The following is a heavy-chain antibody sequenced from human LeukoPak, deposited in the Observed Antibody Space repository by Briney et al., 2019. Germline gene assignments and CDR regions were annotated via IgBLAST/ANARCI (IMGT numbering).Heavy chain of an antibody. J-gene: IGHJ4*02. D-gene: IGHD3-22*01. Sequence: GASVKVSCKASGYTFTSYGISWARQAPGQGLEWMGWISAYNGNTNYAQKLQGRVTMTTDTSTSTAYMELRSLRSDDTAVYFCARGATYYYDSSGYYFDYWGQGTLVTVSS. V-gene: IGHV1-18*01. CDR2: ISAYNGNT. CDR1: GYTFTSYG. CDR3: ARGATYYYDSSGYYFDY.